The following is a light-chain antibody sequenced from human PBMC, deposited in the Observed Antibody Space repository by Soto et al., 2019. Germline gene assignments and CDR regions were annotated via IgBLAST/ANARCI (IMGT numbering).Light chain of an antibody. CDR3: SSYTSSSTSVV. Sequence: QSALTQPASVSGSPGQSITISCTGTSSDVGGYNYVSWYQQHPGKAPKLMIYAVSNRPSGVSNRFSGSKSANTASLTISGLQAEDEADYYCSSYTSSSTSVVFGGGTKVTVL. J-gene: IGLJ2*01. CDR1: SSDVGGYNY. CDR2: AVS. V-gene: IGLV2-14*03.